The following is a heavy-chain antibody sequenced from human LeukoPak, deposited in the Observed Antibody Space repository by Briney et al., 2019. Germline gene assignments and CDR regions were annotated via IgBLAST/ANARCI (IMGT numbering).Heavy chain of an antibody. V-gene: IGHV1-69*05. CDR3: ARKNGYFDWSDAFDI. Sequence: GASVKVSCKASGGTFSSYAISWVRQAPEQGLEWMGGIIPIFGTANYAQKFQGRVTITTDESTSTAYMELSSLRSEDTAVYYCARKNGYFDWSDAFDIWGQGTMVTVSS. CDR2: IIPIFGTA. J-gene: IGHJ3*02. D-gene: IGHD3-9*01. CDR1: GGTFSSYA.